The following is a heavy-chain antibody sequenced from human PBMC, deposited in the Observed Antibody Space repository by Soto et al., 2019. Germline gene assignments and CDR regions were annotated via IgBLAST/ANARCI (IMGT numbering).Heavy chain of an antibody. V-gene: IGHV3-33*01. CDR3: ASTWIQLWLLVY. J-gene: IGHJ4*02. CDR2: IWYDGSNK. CDR1: GFTFSSYG. D-gene: IGHD5-18*01. Sequence: GSLRLSCAASGFTFSSYGMHWVRQAPGKGLEWVAVIWYDGSNKYYADSVKGRFTISRDNSKNTLYLQMNSLRAEDTAVYYCASTWIQLWLLVYWGQGTLVTVSS.